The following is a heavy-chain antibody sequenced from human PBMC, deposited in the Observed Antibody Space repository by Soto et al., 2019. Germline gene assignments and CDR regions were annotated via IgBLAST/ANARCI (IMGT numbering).Heavy chain of an antibody. V-gene: IGHV3-21*01. CDR2: ISSSSSYI. D-gene: IGHD6-19*01. Sequence: EVQLVESGGGLVKPGGSLRLSCAASGFTFSSYSMNWVRQAPGKGLEWVSSISSSSSYIYYADSVKGRFTISRDNAKNSLYLQMNSVRAEDTAVYYCARDEPLYFAVAAPTDAFDIWGQGTMVTVSS. CDR1: GFTFSSYS. CDR3: ARDEPLYFAVAAPTDAFDI. J-gene: IGHJ3*02.